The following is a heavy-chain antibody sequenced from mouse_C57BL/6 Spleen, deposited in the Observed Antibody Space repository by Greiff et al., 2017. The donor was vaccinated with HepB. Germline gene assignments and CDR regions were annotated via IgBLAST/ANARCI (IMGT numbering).Heavy chain of an antibody. CDR3: ARYARDY. Sequence: VQLQQSGAELVMPGASVKLSCKASGYTFTSYWMHWVKQRPGQGLEWIGEIDPSDSYTNYNQKFKGKSTLTVDKSSSTAYMQLSSLTSEDSAVYYCARYARDYWGQGTSVTVSS. J-gene: IGHJ4*01. CDR2: IDPSDSYT. V-gene: IGHV1-69*01. CDR1: GYTFTSYW.